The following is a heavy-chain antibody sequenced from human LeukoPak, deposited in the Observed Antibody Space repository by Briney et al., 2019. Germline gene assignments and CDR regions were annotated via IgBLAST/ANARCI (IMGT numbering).Heavy chain of an antibody. V-gene: IGHV4-39*01. D-gene: IGHD3-22*01. CDR1: GGSISSSSYY. Sequence: SETLSLTCTVSGGSISSSSYYWGWIRQPPGKGLEWLGSIYYSGSTYYNPSLKSRVTISVDTSKNQFSLKLSSVTAADTAVYYCARLHSSGPDAFDIWGQGTMVTVSS. CDR2: IYYSGST. J-gene: IGHJ3*02. CDR3: ARLHSSGPDAFDI.